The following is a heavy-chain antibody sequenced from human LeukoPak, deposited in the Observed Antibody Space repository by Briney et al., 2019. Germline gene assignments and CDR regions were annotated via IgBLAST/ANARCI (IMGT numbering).Heavy chain of an antibody. V-gene: IGHV3-11*01. Sequence: GGSLRLSRAASGFTFGDFYMTWLRQTPGKGPEWLSYISMNGTDMDYADSVRGRFTISRDNAKDTLYLQMNSLGAEDTAIYHCAKGHTYGMIWGQGTQVTVSS. D-gene: IGHD5-18*01. CDR3: AKGHTYGMI. CDR1: GFTFGDFY. CDR2: ISMNGTDM. J-gene: IGHJ4*02.